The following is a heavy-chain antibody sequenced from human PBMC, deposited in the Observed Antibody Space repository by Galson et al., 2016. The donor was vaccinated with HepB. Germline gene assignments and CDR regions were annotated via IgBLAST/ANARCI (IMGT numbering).Heavy chain of an antibody. V-gene: IGHV3-30-3*01. CDR3: ARARDRYWSGGPLDY. D-gene: IGHD2-15*01. CDR2: ISYDGSNK. J-gene: IGHJ4*02. CDR1: GFTFSLFA. Sequence: SLRLSCAASGFTFSLFAIHWVRQAPGKGLEWVAMISYDGSNKYYADSVKGRFTISRDNPKNTLYLQMDSLRIEDTAIYSCARARDRYWSGGPLDYWGQGNLVTVSS.